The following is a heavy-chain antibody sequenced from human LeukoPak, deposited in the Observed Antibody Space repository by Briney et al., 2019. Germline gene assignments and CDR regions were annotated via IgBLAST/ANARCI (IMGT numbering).Heavy chain of an antibody. CDR3: SKGGGTYPDDYFDS. CDR1: GFTFSNYA. V-gene: IGHV3-23*01. J-gene: IGHJ4*02. Sequence: GGSLRLSCAASGFTFSNYAMSWVRQAPGKGLEWVSAISGSGGSTYYAGSVKGRFTISRDNSKNTVYVQMNSLRAEDTAVYYCSKGGGTYPDDYFDSWGQGTPVTVSS. CDR2: ISGSGGST.